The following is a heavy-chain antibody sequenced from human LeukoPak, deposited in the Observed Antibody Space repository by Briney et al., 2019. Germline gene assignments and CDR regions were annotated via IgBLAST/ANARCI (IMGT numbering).Heavy chain of an antibody. CDR1: GYTFTGYY. J-gene: IGHJ5*02. V-gene: IGHV1-2*02. Sequence: GASVKVSCKASGYTFTGYYMHWVRQAPGQGLEWMGWINPNSGGTNYAQKFQGRVTLTRDTSISTAYMELSRLRSDDTAVYFCARDTMLYCSGGSCYSRRGDWFDPWGQGTLVTVSS. CDR3: ARDTMLYCSGGSCYSRRGDWFDP. D-gene: IGHD2-15*01. CDR2: INPNSGGT.